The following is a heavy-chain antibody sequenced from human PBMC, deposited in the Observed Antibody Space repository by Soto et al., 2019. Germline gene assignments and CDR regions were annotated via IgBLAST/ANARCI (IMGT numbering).Heavy chain of an antibody. CDR3: AKDIEMATDRGKQKNWFAP. CDR2: ISGSGGST. J-gene: IGHJ5*02. D-gene: IGHD5-12*01. V-gene: IGHV3-23*01. CDR1: GFTFSSYA. Sequence: GGSLRLSCAASGFTFSSYAMSWVRQAPGKGLEWVSAISGSGGSTYYADSVKGRFTISRDNSKNTLYLQMNSLRAEDTAVYYCAKDIEMATDRGKQKNWFAPWGKGTLVTVSS.